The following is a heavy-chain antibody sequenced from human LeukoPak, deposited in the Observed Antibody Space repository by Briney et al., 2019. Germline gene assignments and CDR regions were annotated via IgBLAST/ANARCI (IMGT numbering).Heavy chain of an antibody. Sequence: PGGSLRLSCAASGFTFSSYAMHWVRQAPGKGLEWVAVISYDGSNKYYADSVKGRFTISRDNSKNTLYLQMNSLRAEDTAVYYCAAGYCSGGSCYLSIWGQGTMVTVSS. V-gene: IGHV3-30-3*01. CDR2: ISYDGSNK. J-gene: IGHJ3*02. CDR1: GFTFSSYA. CDR3: AAGYCSGGSCYLSI. D-gene: IGHD2-15*01.